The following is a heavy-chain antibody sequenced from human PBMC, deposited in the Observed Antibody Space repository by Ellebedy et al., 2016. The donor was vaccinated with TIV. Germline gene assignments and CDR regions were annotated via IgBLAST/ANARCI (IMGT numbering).Heavy chain of an antibody. Sequence: GESLKISCAASGLTFSSHAMSWVRQAPGKGLEWVSSITESGGNTYYADSVKGRFTISRDNSKATLFLQMHSLRAEDTAIYFCARDPVGVGPALDVWGQGTMVTVSS. V-gene: IGHV3-23*01. CDR1: GLTFSSHA. D-gene: IGHD4-23*01. CDR2: ITESGGNT. CDR3: ARDPVGVGPALDV. J-gene: IGHJ3*01.